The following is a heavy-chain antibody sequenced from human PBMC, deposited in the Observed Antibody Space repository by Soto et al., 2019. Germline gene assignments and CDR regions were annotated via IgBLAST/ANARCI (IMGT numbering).Heavy chain of an antibody. CDR1: GVSISRGGYS. D-gene: IGHD1-26*01. Sequence: QLQLQESGSGLVKPSQTLSLTCAVSGVSISRGGYSWSWIRQPPGKGLEWIGYIDHSGSTYYNPSLKSRVTISVYRSKNQVSLKLSSVTAADTAVYYCAAGSGITRYDWGQGALGTVSS. CDR3: AAGSGITRYD. V-gene: IGHV4-30-2*01. CDR2: IDHSGST. J-gene: IGHJ4*02.